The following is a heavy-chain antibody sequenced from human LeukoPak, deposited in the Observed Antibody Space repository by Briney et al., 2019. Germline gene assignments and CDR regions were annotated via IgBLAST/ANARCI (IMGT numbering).Heavy chain of an antibody. CDR3: ARVHGGEVPFDY. Sequence: GESVTLLCSPSGFNFRIFSMICVAPAPGGGRVGFLSNSSSSSYTYYADSVTGRLTISRDHTNNSLYLQMHSRMAEDTAVYSCARVHGGEVPFDYWGQGTLVTVSS. J-gene: IGHJ4*02. CDR2: NSSSSSYT. D-gene: IGHD2-21*01. V-gene: IGHV3-21*01. CDR1: GFNFRIFS.